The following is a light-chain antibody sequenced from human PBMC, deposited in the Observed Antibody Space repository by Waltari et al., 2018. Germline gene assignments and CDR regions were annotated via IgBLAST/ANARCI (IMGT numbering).Light chain of an antibody. CDR3: QTYDGTTIL. Sequence: WYQQRPGQCPVVVIYQDNNRPSVCPERFSGSGSGTTATLTISGTQVGDEADYYCQTYDGTTILFGGGTKLTVL. V-gene: IGLV3-1*01. J-gene: IGLJ2*01. CDR2: QDN.